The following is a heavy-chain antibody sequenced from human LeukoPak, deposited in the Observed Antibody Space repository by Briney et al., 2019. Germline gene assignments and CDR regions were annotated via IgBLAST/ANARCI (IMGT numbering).Heavy chain of an antibody. J-gene: IGHJ4*02. CDR3: VYQVQGVVK. CDR2: ISGDGSST. CDR1: GFTFSSYA. V-gene: IGHV3-64*05. Sequence: GGSLRLSCSAPGFTFSSYAMHWVRQAPGKGLEYVSGISGDGSSTYYADSVKGRFTISRDNSKNTLYVQMTSLRAEDTAVYYCVYQVQGVVKWGQGTLVTVSS. D-gene: IGHD3-3*01.